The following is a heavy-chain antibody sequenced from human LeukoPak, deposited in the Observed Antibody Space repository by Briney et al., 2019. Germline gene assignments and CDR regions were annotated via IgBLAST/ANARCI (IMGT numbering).Heavy chain of an antibody. V-gene: IGHV3-23*01. CDR3: ASWGSYSGHLFDY. D-gene: IGHD1-26*01. Sequence: GGSLRLSCAASGFTFSSYAVSWVRQAPGKGLEWVSNISGSGGRSRTYYADSVKGRFTISRDNSKNTLYLQMNSLRAEDTAVYYCASWGSYSGHLFDYWGQGTLVTVSS. CDR2: ISGSGGRSRT. J-gene: IGHJ4*02. CDR1: GFTFSSYA.